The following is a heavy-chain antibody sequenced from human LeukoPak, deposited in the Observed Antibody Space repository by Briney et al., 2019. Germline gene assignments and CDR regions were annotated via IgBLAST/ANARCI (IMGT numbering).Heavy chain of an antibody. CDR2: IQYDGTHK. CDR1: GLSFSSYW. CDR3: ASSHDSSGND. V-gene: IGHV3-7*01. J-gene: IGHJ4*02. D-gene: IGHD3-22*01. Sequence: GGSLRLSCVASGLSFSSYWMAWVRQAPGKGLEWVANIQYDGTHKFYADSVKGRFTISRDNAKNSLFLEMNSLRADDPAVYFCASSHDSSGNDWGQGTLVTVSS.